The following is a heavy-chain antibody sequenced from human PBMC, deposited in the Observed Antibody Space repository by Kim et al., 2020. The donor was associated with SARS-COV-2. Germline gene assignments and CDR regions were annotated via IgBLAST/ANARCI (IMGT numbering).Heavy chain of an antibody. V-gene: IGHV3-30-3*01. D-gene: IGHD6-13*01. Sequence: GGSLRLSCAASGFTFSSYAMHWVRQAPGKGLEWVAVISYDGSNKYYADSVKGRFTISRDNSKNTLYLQMNSLRAEDTAVYYCAREHTLRTGIAAAGTCWFDPWGQGTLVTVSS. CDR3: AREHTLRTGIAAAGTCWFDP. J-gene: IGHJ5*02. CDR1: GFTFSSYA. CDR2: ISYDGSNK.